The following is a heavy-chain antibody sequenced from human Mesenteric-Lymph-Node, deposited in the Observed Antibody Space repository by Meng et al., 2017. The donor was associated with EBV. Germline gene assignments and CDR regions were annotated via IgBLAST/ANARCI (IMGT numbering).Heavy chain of an antibody. D-gene: IGHD3-10*01. CDR3: ASGVDFEILSFDF. CDR1: GFTFSDYY. V-gene: IGHV3-11*01. CDR2: ISRSGVTK. Sequence: QVQLVESGGGLVQPGGSLRLSCAASGFTFSDYYMSWIRQAPGKGLEWVSYISRSGVTKYYADSVKGRFTISRDNARNSLFLQMKNLRAEDTAVYYCASGVDFEILSFDFWGQGTLVTVYS. J-gene: IGHJ4*02.